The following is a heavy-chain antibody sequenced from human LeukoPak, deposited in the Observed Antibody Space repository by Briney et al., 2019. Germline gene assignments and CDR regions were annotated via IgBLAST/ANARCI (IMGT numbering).Heavy chain of an antibody. CDR1: GGTFSSYA. J-gene: IGHJ4*02. CDR3: ARSSLTYYDFWSGYSLDY. V-gene: IGHV1-69*06. CDR2: IIPIFGTA. D-gene: IGHD3-3*01. Sequence: ASVKVSCKASGGTFSSYAISWVRQAPGQGLEWMGGIIPIFGTANYAQKFQGRVTITADKSTSTAYMELSGLRSEDTAVYYCARSSLTYYDFWSGYSLDYWGQGTLVTVSS.